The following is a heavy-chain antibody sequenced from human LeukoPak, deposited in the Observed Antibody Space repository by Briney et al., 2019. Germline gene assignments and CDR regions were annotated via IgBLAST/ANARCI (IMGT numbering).Heavy chain of an antibody. Sequence: GGSLRLSCAASGVTFSSYGMHWVRQAPGKGLEWVAVIWYDGSNKYYADSVKGPFTISRDNSKNTLYLQMNSLRAEDTAVYYCARDGVLGYCSSTSCHTYPYYYYYMDVWGKGTTVTVSS. CDR3: ARDGVLGYCSSTSCHTYPYYYYYMDV. J-gene: IGHJ6*03. CDR1: GVTFSSYG. V-gene: IGHV3-33*01. CDR2: IWYDGSNK. D-gene: IGHD2-2*02.